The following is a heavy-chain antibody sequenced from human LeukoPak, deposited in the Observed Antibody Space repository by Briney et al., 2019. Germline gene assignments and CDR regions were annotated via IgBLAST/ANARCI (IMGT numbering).Heavy chain of an antibody. CDR1: GGSISSGGYY. J-gene: IGHJ4*02. V-gene: IGHV4-31*03. CDR3: ARGPTRDYFDY. Sequence: SETLSLTCTVSGGSISSGGYYWSWIRQHPGKGLEWIGYIYYSGSTYYNPSLKSRVTISVDTSKNQFSLKLSSVTAADTAVYYCARGPTRDYFDYRGQGTLVTVSS. CDR2: IYYSGST.